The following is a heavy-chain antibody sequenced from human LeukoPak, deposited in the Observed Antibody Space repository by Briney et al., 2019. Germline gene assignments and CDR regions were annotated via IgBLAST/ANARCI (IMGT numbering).Heavy chain of an antibody. Sequence: ASVKVSCKASGYTFTSYGISWVRQAPGQGLEWMGWISAYNGNTNYAQKLQGRVTMTTDTSTSTAYMELRSLRPDDTAVYYCARDGIIVAAGIDYFDYWGQGTLVTVSS. CDR3: ARDGIIVAAGIDYFDY. V-gene: IGHV1-18*04. CDR2: ISAYNGNT. D-gene: IGHD6-13*01. J-gene: IGHJ4*02. CDR1: GYTFTSYG.